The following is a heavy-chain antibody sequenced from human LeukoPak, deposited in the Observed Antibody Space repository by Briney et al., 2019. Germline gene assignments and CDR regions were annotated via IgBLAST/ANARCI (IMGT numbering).Heavy chain of an antibody. Sequence: PGGSLRLSCAASGFTFSSYAMSWVRQAPGKGLEWVSAISGSGGSTYYADSVKGRFTISRDNSKSTLYLQMNSLRAEDTAVYYCAKSYYDFWSGKPDAFDIWGQGTMVTVSS. CDR3: AKSYYDFWSGKPDAFDI. CDR2: ISGSGGST. J-gene: IGHJ3*02. V-gene: IGHV3-23*01. CDR1: GFTFSSYA. D-gene: IGHD3-3*01.